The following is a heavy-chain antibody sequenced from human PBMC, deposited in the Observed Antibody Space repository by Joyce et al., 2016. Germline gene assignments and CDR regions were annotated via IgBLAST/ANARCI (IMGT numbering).Heavy chain of an antibody. Sequence: QVQLVQSGAEVKKPGASVKVSCKASGYTFTSYDINWVRQGAGPGLEWMGWMNPVSGNAGYAQTFQGRVTMTRNTSINTAYMELSSLRHEDTAVYYCARAGRRDYGILTGYYYYGLDVWGQGTTVTVSS. J-gene: IGHJ6*02. CDR3: ARAGRRDYGILTGYYYYGLDV. CDR2: MNPVSGNA. V-gene: IGHV1-8*01. D-gene: IGHD3-9*01. CDR1: GYTFTSYD.